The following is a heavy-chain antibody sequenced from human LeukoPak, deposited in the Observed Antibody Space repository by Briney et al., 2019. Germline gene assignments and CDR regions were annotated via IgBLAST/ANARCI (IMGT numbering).Heavy chain of an antibody. CDR1: GYSISSGYY. J-gene: IGHJ4*02. CDR2: LYHSGNT. Sequence: SETLSLTCTVSGYSISSGYYWGWIRQSPGKGLEWIGTLYHSGNTYYNPSLKSRVTISVDTSKNQFSLKLPSATAADTAVYYCARAYRSSSIFDYWGQGTLVTVSS. CDR3: ARAYRSSSIFDY. D-gene: IGHD6-6*01. V-gene: IGHV4-38-2*02.